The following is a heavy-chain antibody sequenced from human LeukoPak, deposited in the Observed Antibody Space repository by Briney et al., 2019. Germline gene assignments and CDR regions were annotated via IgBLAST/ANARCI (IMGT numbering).Heavy chain of an antibody. CDR2: IGTTGATI. V-gene: IGHV3-48*03. D-gene: IGHD3-22*01. CDR1: GFTFSISE. CDR3: ARQYGRSGYRTSWFDP. J-gene: IGHJ5*02. Sequence: GGSLRLSCAASGFTFSISEMNWVRQTPGKGPEWVSYIGTTGATIYYADSVKGRFTVSRDNAENSLYLQMNSLRAEDTAVYYCARQYGRSGYRTSWFDPWGQGTLVTVSS.